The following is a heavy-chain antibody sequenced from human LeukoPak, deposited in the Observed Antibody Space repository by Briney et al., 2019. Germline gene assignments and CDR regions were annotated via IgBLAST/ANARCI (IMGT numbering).Heavy chain of an antibody. V-gene: IGHV1-24*01. J-gene: IGHJ4*02. D-gene: IGHD6-13*01. CDR1: GYTLTELS. Sequence: GVSVKVSCKVSGYTLTELSMHWVRQAPGKGLEWMGGFDPEDGETIYAQKFQGRVTMAEDTSTDTAYMELSSLRSEDTAVYYCATIAGTGWNYFDYWGQGTLVTV. CDR2: FDPEDGET. CDR3: ATIAGTGWNYFDY.